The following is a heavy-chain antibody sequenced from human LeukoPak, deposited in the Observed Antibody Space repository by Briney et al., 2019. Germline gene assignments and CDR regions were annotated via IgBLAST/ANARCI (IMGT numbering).Heavy chain of an antibody. D-gene: IGHD3-10*01. CDR1: GGSISSYY. J-gene: IGHJ4*02. CDR2: IYTSGST. Sequence: PSETLSLTCTVSGGSISSYYWSWIRQPAGKGLGWIGRIYTSGSTNYNPSLKSRVTMSVDTSKNQFSLKLSSVTAADTAVYYCARDGFGEFLFDYWGQGTLVTVSS. CDR3: ARDGFGEFLFDY. V-gene: IGHV4-4*07.